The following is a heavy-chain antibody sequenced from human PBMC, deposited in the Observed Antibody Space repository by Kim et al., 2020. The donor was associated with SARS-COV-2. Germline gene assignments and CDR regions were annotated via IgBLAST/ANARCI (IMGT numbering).Heavy chain of an antibody. V-gene: IGHV4-39*01. CDR1: GGSISSRSYF. J-gene: IGHJ3*02. CDR3: ARRHYYDSSGYYTPGAFDI. CDR2: IYYSGST. Sequence: SETLSLTCTVSGGSISSRSYFWGWIRQPPGKGLEWIGSIYYSGSTYYNPSLKSRVTISVDTSKNQFSLKLSSVTAADTAVYYCARRHYYDSSGYYTPGAFDIWGQGTMVTVSS. D-gene: IGHD3-22*01.